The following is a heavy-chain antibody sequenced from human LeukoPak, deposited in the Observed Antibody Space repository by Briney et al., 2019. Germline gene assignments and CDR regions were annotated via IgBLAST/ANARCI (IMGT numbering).Heavy chain of an antibody. CDR3: APRHCNSNMCHLGFDY. V-gene: IGHV3-23*01. CDR1: GFTFNDFA. D-gene: IGHD2/OR15-2a*01. J-gene: IGHJ4*02. Sequence: GGSLRLSCAASGFTFNDFAMSWVRQAPGEGLEWVSEIGLSSDTTYYADSVRGRFTVSRDDPKSTVYLQMNSLRVEDTAVYYCAPRHCNSNMCHLGFDYWGQGALVTVSS. CDR2: IGLSSDTT.